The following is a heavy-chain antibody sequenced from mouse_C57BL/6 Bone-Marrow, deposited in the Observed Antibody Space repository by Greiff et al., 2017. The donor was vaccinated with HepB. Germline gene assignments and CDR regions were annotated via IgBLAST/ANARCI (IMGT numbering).Heavy chain of an antibody. D-gene: IGHD1-1*01. CDR3: ARDYYGSPNYYAMDY. CDR1: GYSITSGYY. Sequence: EVQLVESGPGLVKPSQSLSLTCSVTGYSITSGYYWNWIRQFPGNKLEWMGYISYDGSNNYNPSLKNRISITRDTSKNQFFLKLNSVTTEDTATYYCARDYYGSPNYYAMDYWGQGTSVTVSS. CDR2: ISYDGSN. V-gene: IGHV3-6*01. J-gene: IGHJ4*01.